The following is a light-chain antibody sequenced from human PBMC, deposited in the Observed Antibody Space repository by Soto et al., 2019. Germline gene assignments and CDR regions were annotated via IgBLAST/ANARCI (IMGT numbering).Light chain of an antibody. Sequence: QPALTQPRSVSGSPGQSVTISCTGTSNDVGAYHYVSWYQHHPGKAPKLIIYDVTQRPSGIPDRFSGSKSGNTASLTISGLQADDEADYHCCSYADNYFYVFGTGTKVTVL. J-gene: IGLJ1*01. CDR2: DVT. CDR1: SNDVGAYHY. V-gene: IGLV2-11*01. CDR3: CSYADNYFYV.